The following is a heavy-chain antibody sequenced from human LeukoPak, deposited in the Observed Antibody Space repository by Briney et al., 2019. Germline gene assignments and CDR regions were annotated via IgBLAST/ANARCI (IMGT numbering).Heavy chain of an antibody. D-gene: IGHD2-2*01. CDR2: MNPNSGNT. V-gene: IGHV1-8*01. CDR3: ARIISKGCSSTSCYWNHWFDP. CDR1: GYTFTSYD. J-gene: IGHJ5*02. Sequence: ASVKVSCKASGYTFTSYDIDWVRQATGQGLEWMGWMNPNSGNTGYAQKFQGRVTMTRNTSISTAYMELSSLRSEDTAVHYCARIISKGCSSTSCYWNHWFDPWGQGTLVTVSS.